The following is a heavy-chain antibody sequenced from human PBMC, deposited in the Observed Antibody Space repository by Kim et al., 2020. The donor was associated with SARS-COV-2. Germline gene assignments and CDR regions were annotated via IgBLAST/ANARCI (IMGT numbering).Heavy chain of an antibody. V-gene: IGHV3-7*01. D-gene: IGHD6-13*01. CDR1: GFTFSSYW. J-gene: IGHJ6*02. Sequence: GGSLRLSCAASGFTFSSYWMSWVRQAPGKGLEWVANIKQDGSEKYYVDSVKGRFTISRDNAKNSLYLQMNSLRAEDTAVYYCARDDGYSSSAGRYYYGMDVWRQGPTVTVSS. CDR3: ARDDGYSSSAGRYYYGMDV. CDR2: IKQDGSEK.